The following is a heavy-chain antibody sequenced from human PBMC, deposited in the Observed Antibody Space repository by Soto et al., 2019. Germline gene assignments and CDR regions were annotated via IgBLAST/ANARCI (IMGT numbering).Heavy chain of an antibody. D-gene: IGHD6-13*01. CDR3: ARDLQYSRLFYGMDV. Sequence: PGGSLRLSCAPSGFSFSSYAMHWVRQAPGKGLEWVAVISYDGSNKYYADSVKGRFTISRDNSKNTLYLQMNSLRAEDTAVYYCARDLQYSRLFYGMDVWGQGTTVTVSS. J-gene: IGHJ6*02. CDR1: GFSFSSYA. CDR2: ISYDGSNK. V-gene: IGHV3-30-3*01.